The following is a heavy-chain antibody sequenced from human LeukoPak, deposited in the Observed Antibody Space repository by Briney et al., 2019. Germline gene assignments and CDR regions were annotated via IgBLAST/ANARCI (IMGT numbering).Heavy chain of an antibody. V-gene: IGHV4-61*02. CDR2: IYARVNT. CDR1: GGSISSGSYY. J-gene: IGHJ5*02. Sequence: PSQTLSLTCTVSGGSISSGSYYWTWIRQPAGKGLEWIGRIYARVNTDYNPYLKRRVTISVAPSKNQFSLKLSSVTAADTAVYYCARHLYYDYVWGSPPEGVDWFDPWGQGTLVTVSS. CDR3: ARHLYYDYVWGSPPEGVDWFDP. D-gene: IGHD3-16*01.